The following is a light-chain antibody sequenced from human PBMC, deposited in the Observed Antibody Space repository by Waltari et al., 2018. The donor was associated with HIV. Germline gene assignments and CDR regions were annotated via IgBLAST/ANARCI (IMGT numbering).Light chain of an antibody. CDR1: QDINSQ. V-gene: IGKV1-33*01. CDR3: QQYYILPLT. J-gene: IGKJ4*01. Sequence: DIQLIQPLCSLPASVGVSVTINCQASQDINSQLNWSQKKPGKAPKFLIYDVANLETGIPSRFSGSGVGTHFTLTISNLQVEEMATYYVQQYYILPLTVGGGTTV. CDR2: DVA.